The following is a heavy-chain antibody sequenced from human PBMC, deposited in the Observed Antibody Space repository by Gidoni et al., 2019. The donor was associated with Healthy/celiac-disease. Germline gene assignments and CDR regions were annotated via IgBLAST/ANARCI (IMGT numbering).Heavy chain of an antibody. V-gene: IGHV4-31*03. CDR2: IYDSGST. Sequence: QVQLQESGPGLVKPSQTLSRTCPVSGDSLSRGGYYGRWIRQHPGKGLEWNGYIYDSGSTYYNPSLKSRVTISVDTSKNQFSLKLSSVTAADTAVYYCARAFAVGYGDYVDYWGQGTLVTVSS. D-gene: IGHD4-17*01. J-gene: IGHJ4*02. CDR1: GDSLSRGGYY. CDR3: ARAFAVGYGDYVDY.